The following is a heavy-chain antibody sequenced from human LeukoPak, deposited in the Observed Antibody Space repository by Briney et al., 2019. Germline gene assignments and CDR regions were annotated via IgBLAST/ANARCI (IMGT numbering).Heavy chain of an antibody. Sequence: PSETLSLTCAVSGGSISSSNWWSWVRQPPGKGLEWIGEINHSGSTNYNPSLKSRVTISVDTSKNQFSLKLSSVTAADTAVYYYAGEGDTMVRGAGGFDYWGQGTLVTVSS. CDR3: AGEGDTMVRGAGGFDY. J-gene: IGHJ4*02. V-gene: IGHV4-4*02. D-gene: IGHD3-10*01. CDR2: INHSGST. CDR1: GGSISSSNW.